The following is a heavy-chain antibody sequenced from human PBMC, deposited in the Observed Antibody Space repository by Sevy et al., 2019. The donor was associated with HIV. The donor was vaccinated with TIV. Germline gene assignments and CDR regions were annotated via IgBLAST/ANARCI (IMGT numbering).Heavy chain of an antibody. CDR1: GFTFSSYA. Sequence: GGSLRLSCAASGFTFSSYAMSWVRQAPGKGLEWVSAISGSGGSTYYADSVKGRFPISRDNSKNTLYLQMNSLRAEDTAVYYCAKDRYGDRDFDYWGQGTLVTVSS. V-gene: IGHV3-23*01. CDR2: ISGSGGST. J-gene: IGHJ4*02. D-gene: IGHD4-17*01. CDR3: AKDRYGDRDFDY.